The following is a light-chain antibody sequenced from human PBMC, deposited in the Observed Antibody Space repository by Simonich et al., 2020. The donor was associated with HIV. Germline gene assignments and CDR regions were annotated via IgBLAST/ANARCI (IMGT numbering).Light chain of an antibody. CDR1: QSVSSN. J-gene: IGKJ5*01. V-gene: IGKV3-15*01. CDR2: GAS. Sequence: EIVMTQSPATLSVSPGERATLSCRASQSVSSNLAWYQQKPGQAPRLLIYGASTRATGIPARFSGSGSGTDFTLTISSLEPEDFAVYYCQQRSNWPPITFGQGTRLEMK. CDR3: QQRSNWPPIT.